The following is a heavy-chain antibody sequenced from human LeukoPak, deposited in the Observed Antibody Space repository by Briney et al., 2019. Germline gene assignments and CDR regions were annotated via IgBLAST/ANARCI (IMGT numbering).Heavy chain of an antibody. CDR3: ARDGKRGYDMDV. Sequence: PGGSLRLSCAASGFTFSSYWMSWVRQAPGKGLEWVANIKQDGSEKYYVDSVKGRFTISRDNAKASLYLQVNSLRAEDTAVYYCARDGKRGYDMDVWGQGTTVTVSS. J-gene: IGHJ6*02. V-gene: IGHV3-7*01. CDR1: GFTFSSYW. CDR2: IKQDGSEK.